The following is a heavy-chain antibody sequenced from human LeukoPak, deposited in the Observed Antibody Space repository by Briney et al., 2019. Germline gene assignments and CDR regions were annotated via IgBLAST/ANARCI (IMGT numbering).Heavy chain of an antibody. J-gene: IGHJ3*02. V-gene: IGHV3-48*01. CDR1: GFTFSSYS. CDR3: ARALYPASNDAFDI. Sequence: GGSLRLSCAASGFTFSSYSMNWVRQAPGKGLEWVSYISSSSSTIYYADSVKGRFTISRDNAKNPLYLQMNSLRAEDTAVYYCARALYPASNDAFDIWAKGQWSPSLQ. D-gene: IGHD3-16*01. CDR2: ISSSSSTI.